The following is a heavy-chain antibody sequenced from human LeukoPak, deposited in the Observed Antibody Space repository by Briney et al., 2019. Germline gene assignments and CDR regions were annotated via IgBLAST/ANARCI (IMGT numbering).Heavy chain of an antibody. CDR3: ARVRGYSYGNWFDP. CDR1: GYIFTNYD. CDR2: MNPNSGNT. Sequence: ASVKVSCKASGYIFTNYDINWVRQATGQGLEWMGWMNPNSGNTGYAQKFQGRVTMTRNTSISTAYMELSSLRSEDTAVYYCARVRGYSYGNWFDPWGQGTLVTVSS. D-gene: IGHD5-18*01. J-gene: IGHJ5*02. V-gene: IGHV1-8*02.